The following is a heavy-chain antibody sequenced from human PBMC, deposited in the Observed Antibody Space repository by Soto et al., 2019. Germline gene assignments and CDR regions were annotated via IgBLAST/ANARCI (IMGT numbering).Heavy chain of an antibody. J-gene: IGHJ4*02. CDR1: GGSFSGYY. V-gene: IGHV4-34*01. Sequence: SETLSLTCAVYGGSFSGYYWSWIRQPPGKGLEWIGEINHSGSTNYNPSLKSRVTISVDTSKNQFSLKLSSVTAADTAVYYCAGALVVPAASIFDYWGQGTLVTVSS. CDR3: AGALVVPAASIFDY. D-gene: IGHD2-2*01. CDR2: INHSGST.